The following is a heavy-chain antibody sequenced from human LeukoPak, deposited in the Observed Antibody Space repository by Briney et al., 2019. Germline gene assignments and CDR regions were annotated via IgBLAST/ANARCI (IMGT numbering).Heavy chain of an antibody. CDR1: GFSLSTSGVG. J-gene: IGHJ6*02. CDR3: AHTDDFWSGYGVYYYGMDV. Sequence: SGPTLVNPTQTLTLTCTFSGFSLSTSGVGVGWIRQPPGKALEWLALIYWNDDKRYSPSLKSRLTITKGTSKNQVVLTMTNMDPVDTATYYCAHTDDFWSGYGVYYYGMDVWGQGTTVTVSS. V-gene: IGHV2-5*01. CDR2: IYWNDDK. D-gene: IGHD3-3*01.